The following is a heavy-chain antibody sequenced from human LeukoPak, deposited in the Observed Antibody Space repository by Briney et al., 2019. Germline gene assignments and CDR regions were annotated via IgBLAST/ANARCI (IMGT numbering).Heavy chain of an antibody. CDR1: GFTFSTYW. CDR2: IKSDGST. D-gene: IGHD3-22*01. J-gene: IGHJ1*01. V-gene: IGHV3-74*01. Sequence: GGSLRLSCAASGFTFSTYWMHWVRQAPGKGLVWVSRIKSDGSTNYADSVKGRFTISRDNAKNTVSLQMNSLRAEDTGVYYCARAPSETGGYYPEYFRHWGQGTLVTVSS. CDR3: ARAPSETGGYYPEYFRH.